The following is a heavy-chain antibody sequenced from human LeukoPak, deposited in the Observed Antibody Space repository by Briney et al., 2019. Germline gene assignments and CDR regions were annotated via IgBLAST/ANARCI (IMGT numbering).Heavy chain of an antibody. Sequence: GASVKVSCKASGGTFSSYAISWLRQAPGQGLEWMGGIIPIFGTANYAQKFQGRVTITADESTSTAYMELSSLRSEDTAVYYCARGVYDFWSGYSNWFDPWGQGTLVTVSS. D-gene: IGHD3-3*01. CDR1: GGTFSSYA. J-gene: IGHJ5*02. CDR2: IIPIFGTA. CDR3: ARGVYDFWSGYSNWFDP. V-gene: IGHV1-69*13.